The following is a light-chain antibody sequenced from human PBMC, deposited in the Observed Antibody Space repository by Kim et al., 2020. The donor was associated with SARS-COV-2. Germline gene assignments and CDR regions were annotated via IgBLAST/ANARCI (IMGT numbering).Light chain of an antibody. CDR2: SNN. Sequence: GQRVTFSCSGSSSNIGSNTVNWYKQLPGTAPKLLIYSNNQRPSGVPDRFSGSKSGTSASLAISGLQSEDEADYYCAPWDDSLNGWVFGGGTQLTVL. V-gene: IGLV1-44*01. CDR1: SSNIGSNT. CDR3: APWDDSLNGWV. J-gene: IGLJ3*02.